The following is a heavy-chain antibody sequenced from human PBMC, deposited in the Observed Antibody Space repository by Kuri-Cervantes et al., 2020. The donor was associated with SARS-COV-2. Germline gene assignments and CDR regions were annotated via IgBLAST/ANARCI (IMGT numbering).Heavy chain of an antibody. CDR1: GGSFSGYY. CDR3: ARDYSEWGFHPTRRRYGMDV. D-gene: IGHD2-15*01. Sequence: SQTLSLTCAVYGGSFSGYYWSWIRQPPGKGLEWIGEINHSGSTNYNPSLKSRVTISVDTSKNQFSLKLSSVTAADTAVYYCARDYSEWGFHPTRRRYGMDVWGQGTTVTVSS. J-gene: IGHJ6*02. CDR2: INHSGST. V-gene: IGHV4-34*01.